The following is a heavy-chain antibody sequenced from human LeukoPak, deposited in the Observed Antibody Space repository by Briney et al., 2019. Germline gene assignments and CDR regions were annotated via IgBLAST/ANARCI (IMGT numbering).Heavy chain of an antibody. Sequence: ASVKVSCKASGYTFNSFGISWVRQAPGQGLEWMGWISAYNGNTNYAQKLQDRVTMTTDTSTSTAYMELRSLRSDDTAVYYCARDHHPAYYYDSSGPKLDYWGQGTLVTVSS. CDR2: ISAYNGNT. J-gene: IGHJ4*02. D-gene: IGHD3-22*01. V-gene: IGHV1-18*01. CDR1: GYTFNSFG. CDR3: ARDHHPAYYYDSSGPKLDY.